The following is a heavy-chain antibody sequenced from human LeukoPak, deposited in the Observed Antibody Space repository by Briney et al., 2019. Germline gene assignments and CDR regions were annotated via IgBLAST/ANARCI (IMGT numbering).Heavy chain of an antibody. J-gene: IGHJ4*02. CDR3: ARGKGDDFWSGYYSFYFDS. CDR2: IYYTGST. CDR1: GGSISSSSYF. V-gene: IGHV4-39*02. Sequence: SETLSLTCTVSGGSISSSSYFWGWIRHPPGTGLEWIGSIYYTGSTYYNPSLKSRVTISVDTSNNKFSLKLRSVTPADTAVYYCARGKGDDFWSGYYSFYFDSSGQGILVTVSS. D-gene: IGHD3-3*01.